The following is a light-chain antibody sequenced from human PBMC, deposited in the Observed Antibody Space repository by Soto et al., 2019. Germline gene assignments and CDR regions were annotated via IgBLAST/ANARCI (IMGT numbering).Light chain of an antibody. J-gene: IGKJ2*01. CDR1: QSVSRY. CDR2: DAS. Sequence: EIVLTQSPATLSLSPGERATLSCRASQSVSRYVAWYQQKPGQAPRLLIFDASTRATGIPARFSGSGSGTDFTLTISSLEPEDFAIYYCQQSSTWPYTFGQGTKGDIK. CDR3: QQSSTWPYT. V-gene: IGKV3-11*01.